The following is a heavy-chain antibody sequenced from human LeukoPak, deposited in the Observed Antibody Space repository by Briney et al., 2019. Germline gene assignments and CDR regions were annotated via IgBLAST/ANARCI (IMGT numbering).Heavy chain of an antibody. J-gene: IGHJ6*02. CDR2: IYYSGST. CDR1: GGSISSGGYY. D-gene: IGHD6-13*01. CDR3: ARVSIAAAGTISLYYYYGMDV. V-gene: IGHV4-31*03. Sequence: SETLSLTCTVSGGSISSGGYYWSWIRQHPGEGLEWIGYIYYSGSTYYNPSLKSRVTISVDTSKNQFSLKLSSVTAADTAVYYCARVSIAAAGTISLYYYYGMDVWGQGTTVTVSS.